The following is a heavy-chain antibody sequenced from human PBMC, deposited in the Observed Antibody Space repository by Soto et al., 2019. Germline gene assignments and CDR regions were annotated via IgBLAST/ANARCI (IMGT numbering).Heavy chain of an antibody. CDR2: INHSGST. CDR1: GGSFSGYY. CDR3: ARVNDPYYYDSSGYPDY. V-gene: IGHV4-34*01. Sequence: SETLSLTCAVYGGSFSGYYWSWIRQPPGKGLEWIGEINHSGSTNYNPSLKSRVTISVDTAKNQFSLKLSSVTAADTAVYYCARVNDPYYYDSSGYPDYWGQGTLVTVSS. D-gene: IGHD3-22*01. J-gene: IGHJ4*02.